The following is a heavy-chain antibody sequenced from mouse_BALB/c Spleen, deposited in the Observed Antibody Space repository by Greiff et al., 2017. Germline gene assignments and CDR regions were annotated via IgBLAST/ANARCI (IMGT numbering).Heavy chain of an antibody. CDR3: ARETTMTPFAY. D-gene: IGHD2-4*01. CDR1: GFSLTSYG. CDR2: IWAGGST. V-gene: IGHV2-9*02. J-gene: IGHJ3*01. Sequence: VMLVESGPGLVAPSQSLSITCTVSGFSLTSYGVHWVRQPPGKGLEWLGVIWAGGSTNYNSALMSRLSISKDNSKSQVFLKMNSLQTDDTAMYYCARETTMTPFAYWGQGTLVTVSA.